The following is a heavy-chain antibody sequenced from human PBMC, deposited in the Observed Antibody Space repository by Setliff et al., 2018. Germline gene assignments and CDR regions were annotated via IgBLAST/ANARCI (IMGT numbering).Heavy chain of an antibody. CDR1: GGSISGYY. CDR2: IFYSGST. J-gene: IGHJ3*02. V-gene: IGHV4-59*08. D-gene: IGHD1-26*01. Sequence: SETLSLTCSVSGGSISGYYWSWIRQPAGKGLEWIGYIFYSGSTNYNPSLKSRFTISVDTSKNQFSLKLNSVTAADTAVYYCARVFPMVGATERRAFDIWGQGTVVTVSS. CDR3: ARVFPMVGATERRAFDI.